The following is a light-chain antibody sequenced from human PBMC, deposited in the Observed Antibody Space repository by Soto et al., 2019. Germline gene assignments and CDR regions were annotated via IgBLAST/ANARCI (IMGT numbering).Light chain of an antibody. CDR1: QTISSW. Sequence: DIQMTQSPSTLPASVGDRVTITCRASQTISSWLAWYQQKPGKAPKLLIYKASTLKSGVPSRFSGSGSGTEFTLTISSLQPDDFATYYCQHYNSYSEAFGQGTQVDI. J-gene: IGKJ1*01. V-gene: IGKV1-5*03. CDR2: KAS. CDR3: QHYNSYSEA.